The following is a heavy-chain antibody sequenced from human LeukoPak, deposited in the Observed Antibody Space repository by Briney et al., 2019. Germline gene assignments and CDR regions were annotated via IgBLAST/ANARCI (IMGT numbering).Heavy chain of an antibody. CDR1: GGTFSSYA. V-gene: IGHV1-69*05. Sequence: GASVKVSCKASGGTFSSYAISWVRQAPGQGLEWMGRIIPTFGTANYAQKFQGRVTITTDESTSTAYMELSSLRSEDTAVYYCSRSNIVVVPAATYYYYMDVWGKGTTVTVSS. D-gene: IGHD2-2*01. CDR2: IIPTFGTA. CDR3: SRSNIVVVPAATYYYYMDV. J-gene: IGHJ6*03.